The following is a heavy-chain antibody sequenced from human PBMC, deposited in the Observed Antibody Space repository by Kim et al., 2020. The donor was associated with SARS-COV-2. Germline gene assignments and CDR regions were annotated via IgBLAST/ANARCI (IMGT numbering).Heavy chain of an antibody. J-gene: IGHJ5*02. D-gene: IGHD1-26*01. CDR2: IYYSGST. CDR1: GGSISSGYYY. Sequence: SETLSLTCTVSGGSISSGYYYWSWIRQPPGKGLEWIGYIYYSGSTYFNPSLKSRVTISVDTSKNQFSLKLSSVTAADTAVYYCARDWDSGWFDPWGQGTLVTVSS. V-gene: IGHV4-30-4*01. CDR3: ARDWDSGWFDP.